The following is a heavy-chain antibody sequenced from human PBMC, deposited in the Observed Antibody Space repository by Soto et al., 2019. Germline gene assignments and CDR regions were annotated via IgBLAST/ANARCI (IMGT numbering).Heavy chain of an antibody. J-gene: IGHJ6*02. V-gene: IGHV3-48*01. Sequence: GGSLRLSCAASGLTFSSYSMNWVRQAPGKGLEWVSYISSSSSTIYYADSVEGRFTISRDNAKNSLYLQMNSLRAEDTAVYYCAGGEESRYYYYGIDGWGQGTTVTVSS. CDR3: AGGEESRYYYYGIDG. CDR1: GLTFSSYS. CDR2: ISSSSSTI.